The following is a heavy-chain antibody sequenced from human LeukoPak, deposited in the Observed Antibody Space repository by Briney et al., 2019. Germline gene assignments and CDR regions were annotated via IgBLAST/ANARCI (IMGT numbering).Heavy chain of an antibody. J-gene: IGHJ4*02. V-gene: IGHV3-21*01. CDR2: ISSSSSYI. CDR3: APIPRDDFWSDYYIPFDY. D-gene: IGHD3-3*01. Sequence: GGSLSLFCAASGLTFSSCTMNWARQAPGKGLEWVSSISSSSSYIFYADSLKGRFTISRDNAKNSLYLQMNSLRVEDTAVYYCAPIPRDDFWSDYYIPFDYWGQGTLVAVSS. CDR1: GLTFSSCT.